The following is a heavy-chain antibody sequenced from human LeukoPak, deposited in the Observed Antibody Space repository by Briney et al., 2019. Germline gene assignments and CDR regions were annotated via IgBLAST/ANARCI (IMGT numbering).Heavy chain of an antibody. CDR2: ISGSGGST. V-gene: IGHV3-23*01. CDR3: AELGITMIGGV. Sequence: GGTLRLSCAASGFTFSSYGMSWVRQAPGKGLEWVSAISGSGGSTYYADSVKGRFTISRDNSKSTLYLQMNSLRAEDTAVYYCAELGITMIGGVWGKGTTVTISS. CDR1: GFTFSSYG. J-gene: IGHJ6*04. D-gene: IGHD3-10*02.